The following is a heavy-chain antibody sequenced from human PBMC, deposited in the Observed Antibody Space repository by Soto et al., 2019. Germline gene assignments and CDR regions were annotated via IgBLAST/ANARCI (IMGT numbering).Heavy chain of an antibody. CDR2: INHSGST. D-gene: IGHD6-19*01. V-gene: IGHV4-39*07. Sequence: PSETLSLTCTVSGGSISSGDYYWSWIRQPPGKGLEWIGEINHSGSTNYNPSLKSRVTISVDTSKNQFSLKLSSVTAADTAVYYCASRASRIAVAGISRWFDPWGQGTLVTVSS. CDR3: ASRASRIAVAGISRWFDP. CDR1: GGSISSGDYY. J-gene: IGHJ5*02.